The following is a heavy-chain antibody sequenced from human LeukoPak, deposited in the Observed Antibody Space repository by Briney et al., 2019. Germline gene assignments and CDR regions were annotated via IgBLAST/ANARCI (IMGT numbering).Heavy chain of an antibody. Sequence: GGSLRLSCAASGFTFSSYAMSWVRQAPGKGLEWVSAISGSGGSTYYADSVKGRFTISRDNSKNTLYLQMNSLRAEDTAVYYCAGLMGTVVVPAAMLYYWGQGTLVTVSS. CDR3: AGLMGTVVVPAAMLYY. J-gene: IGHJ4*02. V-gene: IGHV3-23*01. CDR2: ISGSGGST. CDR1: GFTFSSYA. D-gene: IGHD2-2*03.